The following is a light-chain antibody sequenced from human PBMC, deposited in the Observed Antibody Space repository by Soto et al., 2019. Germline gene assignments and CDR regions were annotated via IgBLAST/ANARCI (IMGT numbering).Light chain of an antibody. CDR3: QQSYSTPPGT. CDR1: QTISSW. Sequence: DIQMTQSPSTLSGSIGDRVTITCRASQTISSWLAWYQQKPGKAPKLLIYKASTLKSGVPSRFSGSGSGTEFTLTISSLQPDDFATYYCQQSYSTPPGTCGQGTKVDIK. J-gene: IGKJ1*01. CDR2: KAS. V-gene: IGKV1-5*03.